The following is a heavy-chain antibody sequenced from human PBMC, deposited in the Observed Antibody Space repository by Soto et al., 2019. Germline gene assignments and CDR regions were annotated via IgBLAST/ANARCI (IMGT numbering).Heavy chain of an antibody. CDR2: ISGGNGNT. CDR3: ARDPSTGYADY. Sequence: GASVKVSCKASGYIFTKSAMHWVRQAPGQRLEWMGWISGGNGNTKYSPKLQDRVTITRDTSASTAYMELSSLRAEDTALYYCARDPSTGYADYWGQGTLVTVSS. V-gene: IGHV1-3*01. D-gene: IGHD3-9*01. CDR1: GYIFTKSA. J-gene: IGHJ4*02.